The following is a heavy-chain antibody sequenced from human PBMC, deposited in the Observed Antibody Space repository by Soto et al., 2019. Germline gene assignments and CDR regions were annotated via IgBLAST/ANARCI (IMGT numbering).Heavy chain of an antibody. D-gene: IGHD3-22*01. CDR1: GYSFTSYW. CDR2: IDPSDSYT. CDR3: ARRPNYYDSSGYGAFDI. J-gene: IGHJ3*02. Sequence: PGESLKISCKGSGYSFTSYWISWVRQMPGKGLEWMGRIDPSDSYTNYSPSFQGHVTISADKSISTAYLQWSSLKASDTAMYYCARRPNYYDSSGYGAFDIWVQGTTVTVSS. V-gene: IGHV5-10-1*01.